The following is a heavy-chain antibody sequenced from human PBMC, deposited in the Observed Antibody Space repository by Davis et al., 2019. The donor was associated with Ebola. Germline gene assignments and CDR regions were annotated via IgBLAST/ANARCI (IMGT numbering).Heavy chain of an antibody. J-gene: IGHJ4*02. D-gene: IGHD6-19*01. CDR2: ITGSGSLT. V-gene: IGHV3-23*01. Sequence: GESLKISCAASGFTFSSYAMSWVRQTPGKGLEWVSAITGSGSLTGYADSVKGRFTISRDNSKNTLNMQMNSLRVEDTAVYYCAKGGGWAVGIDYWGQGTLVTVSS. CDR1: GFTFSSYA. CDR3: AKGGGWAVGIDY.